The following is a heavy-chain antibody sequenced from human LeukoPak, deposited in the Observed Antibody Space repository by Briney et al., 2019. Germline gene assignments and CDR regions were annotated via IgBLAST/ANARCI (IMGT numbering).Heavy chain of an antibody. D-gene: IGHD6-13*01. CDR1: GGSISSSSYY. CDR2: TYYSGST. V-gene: IGHV4-39*01. Sequence: KPSETLSLTCTVSGGSISSSSYYWGWIRQPPGKGLEWIGSTYYSGSTYYNPSLKSRVTISVDTSKNQFSLKLSSVAAADTAVYYCARHHRGSSSWYLYNWFDPWGQGTLVTVSS. CDR3: ARHHRGSSSWYLYNWFDP. J-gene: IGHJ5*02.